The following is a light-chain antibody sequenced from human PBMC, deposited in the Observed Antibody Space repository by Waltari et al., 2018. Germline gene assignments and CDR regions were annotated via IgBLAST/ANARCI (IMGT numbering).Light chain of an antibody. CDR2: WAS. J-gene: IGKJ2*01. V-gene: IGKV4-1*01. CDR1: QTVLYSSNNKNY. CDR3: QQYYGTPHT. Sequence: DIVMTQSPDSLAVSLGERATINCKSSQTVLYSSNNKNYLAWYQQKPGQPPKLLISWASTRESGVPDRFSGSGSGTDFTLTLNSLQAEDVAVYYCQQYYGTPHTFGQGTRVEIK.